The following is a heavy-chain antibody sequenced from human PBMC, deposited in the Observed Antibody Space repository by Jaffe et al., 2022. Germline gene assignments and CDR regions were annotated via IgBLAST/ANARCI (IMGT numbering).Heavy chain of an antibody. D-gene: IGHD2-2*02. CDR1: GFTFSSYW. V-gene: IGHV3-7*01. J-gene: IGHJ4*02. CDR2: IKQDGSEK. CDR3: ARGTEQYQLLYLYYFDY. Sequence: EVQLVESGGGLVQPGGSLRLSCAASGFTFSSYWMSWVRQAPGKGLEWVANIKQDGSEKYYVDSVKGRFTISRDNAKNSLYLQMNSLRAEDTAVYYCARGTEQYQLLYLYYFDYWGQGTLVTVSS.